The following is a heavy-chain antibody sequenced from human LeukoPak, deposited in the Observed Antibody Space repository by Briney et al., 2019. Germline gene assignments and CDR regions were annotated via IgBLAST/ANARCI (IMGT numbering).Heavy chain of an antibody. J-gene: IGHJ4*02. CDR1: DGSISCYY. D-gene: IGHD3-16*02. CDR3: ARIIGYVWGNSRTSDY. CDR2: IYYSGST. Sequence: SETLSLTCTVSDGSISCYYWNWLRQPPGKGLEWIGYIYYSGSTNYNPSLKSRVTISVDTSKNQFSLKLTSVTTADTAVYYCARIIGYVWGNSRTSDYWGQGTLVTISS. V-gene: IGHV4-59*12.